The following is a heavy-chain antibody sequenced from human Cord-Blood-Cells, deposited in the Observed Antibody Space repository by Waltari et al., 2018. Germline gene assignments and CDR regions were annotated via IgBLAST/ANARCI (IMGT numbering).Heavy chain of an antibody. D-gene: IGHD6-6*01. Sequence: QVQLVESGGGVVQPGRSLRLSCAASGFTFSSYGMHWVRQAPGKGLEWVAVIWYDGSNKYYADSVKGRFTIARDNSKNTLYLQMNSLRAEDTAVYYCARDLSSSVDYWGQGTLVTVSS. CDR2: IWYDGSNK. V-gene: IGHV3-33*01. CDR3: ARDLSSSVDY. CDR1: GFTFSSYG. J-gene: IGHJ4*02.